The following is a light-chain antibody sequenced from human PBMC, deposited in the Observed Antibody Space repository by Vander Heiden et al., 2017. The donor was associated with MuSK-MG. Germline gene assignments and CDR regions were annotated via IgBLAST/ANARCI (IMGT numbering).Light chain of an antibody. CDR2: ENT. CDR1: SSNIGAGFD. CDR3: QSYDSGLTASV. V-gene: IGLV1-40*01. Sequence: QSVLTQPPSVSGAPGQRVTISCTGTSSNIGAGFDVHWYQQLPGTPPKLLIFENTNRPSGVADRFSASTSDTSASLAITGLQVEDEADYYCQSYDSGLTASVFGTGTRVVVL. J-gene: IGLJ1*01.